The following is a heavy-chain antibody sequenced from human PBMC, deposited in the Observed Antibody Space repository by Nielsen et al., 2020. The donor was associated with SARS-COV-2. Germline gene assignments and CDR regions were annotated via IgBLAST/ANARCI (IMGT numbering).Heavy chain of an antibody. CDR2: IYYRGST. J-gene: IGHJ3*02. D-gene: IGHD3-16*01. V-gene: IGHV4-39*01. Sequence: SETLSLTCTVSGGSISSSSYYWGWIRQPPGKGLEWIGSIYYRGSTYYNPSLKSGVTISLDTSKNQFSLKLSSVTAADTAVYYCARHSPGGAFDIWGQGTMVTVSS. CDR1: GGSISSSSYY. CDR3: ARHSPGGAFDI.